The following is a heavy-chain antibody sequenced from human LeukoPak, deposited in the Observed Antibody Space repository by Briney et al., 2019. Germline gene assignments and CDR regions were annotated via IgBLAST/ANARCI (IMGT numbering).Heavy chain of an antibody. D-gene: IGHD6-13*01. CDR1: GFTVSSNY. CDR3: ALGGSSWAPFDY. Sequence: GGSLRLSCAASGFTVSSNYMSWVRQAPGKGLEWVSVIYSGGSTYYADSVKGRFTISRDSSKNTLYLQMNSLRAEDTAVYYCALGGSSWAPFDYWGQGTLVTVSS. J-gene: IGHJ4*02. CDR2: IYSGGST. V-gene: IGHV3-53*01.